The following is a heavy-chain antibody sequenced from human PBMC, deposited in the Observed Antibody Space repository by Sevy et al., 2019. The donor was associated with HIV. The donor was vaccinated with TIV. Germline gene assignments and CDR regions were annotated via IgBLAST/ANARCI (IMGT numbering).Heavy chain of an antibody. CDR2: MYHKGTT. D-gene: IGHD6-19*01. CDR1: GLSITGSYW. V-gene: IGHV4-4*02. Sequence: SETLSLTCAVSGLSITGSYWWSWVRQSPWKGLEWLGDMYHKGTTNYNPSLKSRVTISIDKTKSQFTLKINSITAADTGLYFRAAVAGTDILGYYYHHWGRGPQVTVSS. J-gene: IGHJ4*02. CDR3: AAVAGTDILGYYYHH.